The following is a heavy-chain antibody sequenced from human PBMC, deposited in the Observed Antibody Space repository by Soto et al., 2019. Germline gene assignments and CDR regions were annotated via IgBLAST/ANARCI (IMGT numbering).Heavy chain of an antibody. V-gene: IGHV4-31*03. CDR1: GGSISSGGYY. D-gene: IGHD3-10*01. CDR2: IYYSGST. J-gene: IGHJ4*02. Sequence: PSETLSLTCTVSGGSISSGGYYWSWIRQHPGKGLEWIGYIYYSGSTYYNPSLKSRVTISVDTSKNQFSLKLSSVTAADTAVYYCATSRGDMVRGVNTPTFDYWGKGTLVTVAS. CDR3: ATSRGDMVRGVNTPTFDY.